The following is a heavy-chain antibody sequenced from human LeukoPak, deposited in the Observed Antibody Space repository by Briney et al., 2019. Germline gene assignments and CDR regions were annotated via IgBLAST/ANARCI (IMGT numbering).Heavy chain of an antibody. V-gene: IGHV3-23*01. CDR1: GFTFSTYA. CDR2: ISGSGRST. J-gene: IGHJ4*02. CDR3: AKRRADGHKDDDY. Sequence: GGSLRLSCAASGFTFSTYAMTWVRQAPGKALDWVSVISGSGRSTFYADSVKGRFTISRDNSKNTLYLQMNSLRAEDTGVYYCAKRRADGHKDDDYWGQGTVVTVSS.